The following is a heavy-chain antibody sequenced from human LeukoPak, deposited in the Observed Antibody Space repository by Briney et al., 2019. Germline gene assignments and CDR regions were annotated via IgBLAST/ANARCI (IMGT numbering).Heavy chain of an antibody. CDR1: GFTFSSYG. CDR3: AKSYCSGGSCYDYYYMDV. V-gene: IGHV3-30*18. J-gene: IGHJ6*03. Sequence: QTGGSLRLSCAASGFTFSSYGMHWVRQAPGKGLEWVAVISYDGSNKYYADSVKDRFTISRDNSKNTLCLQMNSLRAEDTAVYYCAKSYCSGGSCYDYYYMDVWGKGTTVTVSS. D-gene: IGHD2-15*01. CDR2: ISYDGSNK.